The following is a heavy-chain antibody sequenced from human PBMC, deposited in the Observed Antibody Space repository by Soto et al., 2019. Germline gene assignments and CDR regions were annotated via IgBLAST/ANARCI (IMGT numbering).Heavy chain of an antibody. CDR3: AKGEHYYDSSGYYDYFDY. Sequence: EVQLLESGGGLVQPGGSLRLSCAASGFTFSSYAMSWVRQAPGKGLEWVSAISGSGGSTYYADSVKGRFTISRDNSKNTLYLQMNSLRAEDTAVYYCAKGEHYYDSSGYYDYFDYWGQGTLVTVSS. V-gene: IGHV3-23*01. CDR1: GFTFSSYA. D-gene: IGHD3-22*01. J-gene: IGHJ4*02. CDR2: ISGSGGST.